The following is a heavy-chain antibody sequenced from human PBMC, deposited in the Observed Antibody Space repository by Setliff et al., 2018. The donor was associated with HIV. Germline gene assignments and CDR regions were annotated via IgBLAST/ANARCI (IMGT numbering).Heavy chain of an antibody. CDR2: IYYNGRT. CDR1: GGSISSGGYY. CDR3: VRERRRSPLSYGLDV. V-gene: IGHV4-31*03. Sequence: SETLSLTCTVSGGSISSGGYYWNWIRQYPVKVLEWIGHIYYNGRTLFNPALGTRLNMSVDTSENQFSLHLNSVTAADTAVYYCVRERRRSPLSYGLDVWGQGTTVTVSS. J-gene: IGHJ6*02.